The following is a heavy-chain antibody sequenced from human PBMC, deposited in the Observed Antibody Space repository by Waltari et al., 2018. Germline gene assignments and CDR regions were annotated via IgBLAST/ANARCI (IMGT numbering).Heavy chain of an antibody. CDR1: GGSISSSSYY. CDR3: ARRYYYDSTGAFDI. CDR2: IYYSGST. J-gene: IGHJ3*02. V-gene: IGHV4-39*01. D-gene: IGHD3-22*01. Sequence: QLQLQESGPGLVKPSETLSLTCTVSGGSISSSSYYWGWLRQPPGKGLEWIGSIYYSGSTYYNPSLKSRVTISVDTSKNQFSLKLSSVTAADTAVYYCARRYYYDSTGAFDIWGQGTMVTVSS.